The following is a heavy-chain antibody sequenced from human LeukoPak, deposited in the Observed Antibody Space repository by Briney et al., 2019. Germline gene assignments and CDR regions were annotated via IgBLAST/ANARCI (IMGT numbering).Heavy chain of an antibody. CDR1: GFTFTSYA. D-gene: IGHD3-22*01. V-gene: IGHV3-21*01. J-gene: IGHJ4*02. CDR3: TRDSDSSGHYYMDYFDY. Sequence: GGSLRLSCAASGFTFTSYAMNWVRQAPGKGLEWVSSISSSSRDINYADSVKGRFTISRDNAWNSLYLQMNSLRAEDTAVYYCTRDSDSSGHYYMDYFDYWGQGALVTVSS. CDR2: ISSSSRDI.